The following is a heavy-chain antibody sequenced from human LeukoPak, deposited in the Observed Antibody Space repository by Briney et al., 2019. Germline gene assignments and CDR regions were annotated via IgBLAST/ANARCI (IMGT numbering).Heavy chain of an antibody. D-gene: IGHD1-26*01. CDR1: GFTISSYW. Sequence: PGGSLRLSCGATGFTISSYWMHWARQAPGKGLVWVSRINSDGSSTTYADSVKGRFTISRDNSKNTLYLQMNSLRAEDTALYYCAKKVVVGATSPYSDFQDWGQGTLVTVSS. J-gene: IGHJ1*01. CDR2: INSDGSST. CDR3: AKKVVVGATSPYSDFQD. V-gene: IGHV3-74*03.